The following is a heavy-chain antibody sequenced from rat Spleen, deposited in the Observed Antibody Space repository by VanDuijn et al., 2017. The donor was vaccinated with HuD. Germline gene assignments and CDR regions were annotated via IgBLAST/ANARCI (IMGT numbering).Heavy chain of an antibody. Sequence: EVQLQESGPGLVKPSQSLSLTCSVTGYSITSNYWGWIRKFPGNKLEWMGYINSAGSTHYNPSLKSRVSITRDTSKNQFFLQLNSVTTEDTATYYCARYRDYGYNYFFDYWGQGVMVTVSS. CDR3: ARYRDYGYNYFFDY. V-gene: IGHV3-3*01. J-gene: IGHJ2*01. CDR2: INSAGST. D-gene: IGHD1-9*01. CDR1: GYSITSNY.